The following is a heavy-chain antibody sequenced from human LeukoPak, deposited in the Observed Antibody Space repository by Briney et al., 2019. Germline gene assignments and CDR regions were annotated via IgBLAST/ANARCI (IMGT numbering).Heavy chain of an antibody. Sequence: SETLSLTCTVSGGSISSYYWSWIRQPPGKGLEWAGYIYYSGSTNYNPSLKSRVTISVDTSKNQFSLKLSSVTAADTAVYYCARRYCTDGVCYLISWGQGTLVTVSS. CDR2: IYYSGST. CDR3: ARRYCTDGVCYLIS. J-gene: IGHJ5*02. D-gene: IGHD2-8*01. CDR1: GGSISSYY. V-gene: IGHV4-59*08.